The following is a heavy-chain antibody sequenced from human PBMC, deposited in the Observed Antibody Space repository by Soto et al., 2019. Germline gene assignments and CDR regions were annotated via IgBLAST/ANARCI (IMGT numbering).Heavy chain of an antibody. J-gene: IGHJ4*02. D-gene: IGHD1-26*01. CDR3: TRAPVSGSYCFDF. CDR1: GGSVSSGNYY. V-gene: IGHV4-61*01. CDR2: IFHTGTT. Sequence: SETLSLTCTVSGGSVSSGNYYWSWIRQPPGKGLEWIGYIFHTGTTNYNPSLKSRVTIALDTSMNQFSQKLSSVTTADTAVYYCTRAPVSGSYCFDFWGQGTPVTVSS.